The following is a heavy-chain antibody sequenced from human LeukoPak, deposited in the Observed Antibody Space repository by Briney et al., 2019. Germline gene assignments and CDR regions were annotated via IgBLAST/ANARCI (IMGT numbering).Heavy chain of an antibody. V-gene: IGHV3-30*02. CDR1: GFTFSSYG. D-gene: IGHD6-6*01. Sequence: PGGSLRLSCAASGFTFSSYGMHWVRQAPGKGLEWVAFIRYDGSNKYYADSAKGRFTISRDNSKNTLYLQMNSLRAEDTAVYYCAIPPYSSSPYYYYYYYMDVWGKGTTVTVSS. CDR3: AIPPYSSSPYYYYYYYMDV. CDR2: IRYDGSNK. J-gene: IGHJ6*03.